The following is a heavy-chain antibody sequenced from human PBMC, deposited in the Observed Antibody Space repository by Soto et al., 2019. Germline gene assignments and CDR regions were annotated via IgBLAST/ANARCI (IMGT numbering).Heavy chain of an antibody. CDR2: ISWDGGST. J-gene: IGHJ6*02. CDR1: GFTFDDYA. D-gene: IGHD1-20*01. CDR3: ANNWNDAPYYGMDV. V-gene: IGHV3-43D*04. Sequence: PGGSLRLSCAASGFTFDDYAMHWVRQAPGKGLEWVSLISWDGGSTYYADSVKGRFTISRDNSKNSLYLQMNSLRAEDTALYYCANNWNDAPYYGMDVWGQGTTVTVSS.